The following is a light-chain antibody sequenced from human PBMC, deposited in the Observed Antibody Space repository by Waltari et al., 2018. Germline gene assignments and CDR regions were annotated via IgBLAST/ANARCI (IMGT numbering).Light chain of an antibody. CDR2: DVS. Sequence: QSALTQPASVSGSPGQSITISCIGTSSAVGGYNHVSWYQQHPGKAPKVMIYDVSNRPSGVSNRFSGSKSGNTASLTISGLQAEDEADYYCSSYTSGNTVIFGGGTKLTVL. CDR1: SSAVGGYNH. CDR3: SSYTSGNTVI. V-gene: IGLV2-14*03. J-gene: IGLJ2*01.